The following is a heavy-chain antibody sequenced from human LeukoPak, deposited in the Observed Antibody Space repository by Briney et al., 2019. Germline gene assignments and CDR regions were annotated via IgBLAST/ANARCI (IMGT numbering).Heavy chain of an antibody. V-gene: IGHV4-61*02. J-gene: IGHJ5*02. D-gene: IGHD2-21*02. CDR3: ARERGAYCGGDCYANWFDP. Sequence: SETLSLTCTVSGGSISSGSYYWSWLRQPAGKGLEWIVRIYTSGSTNYNPSLKSRVTISVDTSKNQFSLKLSSVTAADTAMYYCARERGAYCGGDCYANWFDPWGQGTLVTVSS. CDR1: GGSISSGSYY. CDR2: IYTSGST.